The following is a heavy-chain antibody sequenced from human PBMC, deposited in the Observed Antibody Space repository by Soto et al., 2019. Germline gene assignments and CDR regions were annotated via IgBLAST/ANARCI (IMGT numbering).Heavy chain of an antibody. CDR2: MNPNSGNT. CDR3: ARGWYYGSGSPFDP. D-gene: IGHD3-10*01. Sequence: QVQLVQSGAEVKKPGASVKVSCKASGYAFTSCDIYWVRHATGQGLEWMGWMNPNSGNTGYAQKFQGRVTMTRNTSISTAYMELSSLRSEDTAVYYCARGWYYGSGSPFDPWGQGTLVTVSS. J-gene: IGHJ5*02. V-gene: IGHV1-8*01. CDR1: GYAFTSCD.